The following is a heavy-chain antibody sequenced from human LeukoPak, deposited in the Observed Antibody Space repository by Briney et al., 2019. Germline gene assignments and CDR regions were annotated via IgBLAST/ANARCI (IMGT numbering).Heavy chain of an antibody. CDR1: GGSISSSSYY. Sequence: SETLSLTCTVSGGSISSSSYYWGWFRQPPGKGLEWIGSIYYSGSTYYNPSLKSRVTISVDTSKNQFSLKLSSVTAADTAVYYCARDTMVRGVTVQDYYYGMDVWGQGTTVTVSS. CDR3: ARDTMVRGVTVQDYYYGMDV. V-gene: IGHV4-39*07. CDR2: IYYSGST. J-gene: IGHJ6*02. D-gene: IGHD3-10*01.